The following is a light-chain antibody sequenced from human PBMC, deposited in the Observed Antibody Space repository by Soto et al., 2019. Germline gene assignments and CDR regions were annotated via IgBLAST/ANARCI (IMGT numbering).Light chain of an antibody. J-gene: IGLJ1*01. CDR3: QSYDSTLSGFYV. CDR2: CNS. CDR1: SSNIWAGYD. Sequence: QSVLTQPPSVSGAPGQRVTISCTGSSSNIWAGYDVHWYQQLPGTAPKLLIYCNSNRPSGVPDRFSGSKSGTSASLAITGLQAEDEADYYCQSYDSTLSGFYVFGTGTKLTVL. V-gene: IGLV1-40*01.